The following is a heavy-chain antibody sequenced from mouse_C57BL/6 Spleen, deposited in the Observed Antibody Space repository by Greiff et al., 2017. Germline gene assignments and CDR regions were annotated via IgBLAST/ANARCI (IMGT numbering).Heavy chain of an antibody. V-gene: IGHV1-18*01. CDR1: GYTFTDYN. J-gene: IGHJ2*01. D-gene: IGHD3-2*01. CDR2: INPNNGGT. Sequence: EVQLQQSGPELVKPGASVKIPCKASGYTFTDYNMDWVKQSHGKSLEWIGDINPNNGGTIYNQKFKGKATLTVDKSSRTAYMELRRLTSEDTAVYYCARWETRENYFDYWGQGTTLTVSS. CDR3: ARWETRENYFDY.